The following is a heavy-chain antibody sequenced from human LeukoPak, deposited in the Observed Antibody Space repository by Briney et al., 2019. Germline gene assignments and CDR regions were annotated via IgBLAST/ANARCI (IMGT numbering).Heavy chain of an antibody. Sequence: ASVKVSCKASGGTFSSYAISWVRQAPGQGLEWMGWMNPNSGNTGYAQKFQGRVTMTRNTSISTAYMELSSLRSEDTAVYYCAYSEGSGNPFDYWGQGTLVTVSS. CDR3: AYSEGSGNPFDY. CDR2: MNPNSGNT. V-gene: IGHV1-8*02. J-gene: IGHJ4*02. D-gene: IGHD3-10*01. CDR1: GGTFSSYA.